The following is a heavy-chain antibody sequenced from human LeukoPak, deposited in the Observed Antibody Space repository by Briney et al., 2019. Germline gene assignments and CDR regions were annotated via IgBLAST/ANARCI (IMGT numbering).Heavy chain of an antibody. CDR3: ARQGYSYGFLY. V-gene: IGHV5-51*01. D-gene: IGHD5-18*01. CDR2: IYPGDSET. J-gene: IGHJ4*02. CDR1: GYSFPSYW. Sequence: GESLKISCKGSGYSFPSYWIGWVRQMPGKGLEWMGIIYPGDSETRYSPSFQGQVTISADKSISTAYLQWSSLKASDTAMYYRARQGYSYGFLYWGQGTLVTVSS.